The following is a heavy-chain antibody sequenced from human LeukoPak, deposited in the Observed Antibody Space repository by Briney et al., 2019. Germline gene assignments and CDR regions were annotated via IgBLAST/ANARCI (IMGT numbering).Heavy chain of an antibody. CDR3: SRDGGTFGGVRFDH. V-gene: IGHV1-18*01. Sequence: ASVKVSCKASGYTFTAYGISWVRQAPGQGLEWMGWISANNGNTNYAQKVQGRVTMTRDTSTSTAYMELRSLRYDDTAVYYCSRDGGTFGGVRFDHWGQGTLVTVSS. D-gene: IGHD3-16*01. CDR2: ISANNGNT. J-gene: IGHJ4*02. CDR1: GYTFTAYG.